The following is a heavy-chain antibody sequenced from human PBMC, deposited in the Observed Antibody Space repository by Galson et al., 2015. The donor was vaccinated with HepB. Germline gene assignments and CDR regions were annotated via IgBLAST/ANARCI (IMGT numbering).Heavy chain of an antibody. CDR3: AREGSGGRHYNWFDP. CDR1: GYTFTGYY. CDR2: INPNSGGT. J-gene: IGHJ5*02. V-gene: IGHV1-2*06. Sequence: SCKASGYTFTGYYMHWVRQAPGQGLEWMGRINPNSGGTNYAQKFQGRVTMTRDTSISTAYMELSRLRSDDTAVYYCAREGSGGRHYNWFDPWGQGTLVTVSS. D-gene: IGHD2-15*01.